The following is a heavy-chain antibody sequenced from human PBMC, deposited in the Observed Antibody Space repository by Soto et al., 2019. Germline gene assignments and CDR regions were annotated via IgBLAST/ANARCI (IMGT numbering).Heavy chain of an antibody. Sequence: GGSLGLSCAASGFTFDDYAMHWVRQAPGKGLEWVSGISWNSGSIGYADSVKGRFTISRDNAKNSLYLQMNSLRAEDTALYYCAKDDYYDSSGYYYGSAFDYWGQGTLVTVSS. CDR2: ISWNSGSI. CDR1: GFTFDDYA. V-gene: IGHV3-9*01. D-gene: IGHD3-22*01. J-gene: IGHJ4*02. CDR3: AKDDYYDSSGYYYGSAFDY.